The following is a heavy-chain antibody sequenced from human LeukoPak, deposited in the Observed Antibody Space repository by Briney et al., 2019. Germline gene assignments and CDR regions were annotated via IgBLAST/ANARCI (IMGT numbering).Heavy chain of an antibody. D-gene: IGHD2-21*02. V-gene: IGHV1-69*06. J-gene: IGHJ4*02. CDR3: ARSSVVTAMVHLEY. CDR2: IIPIFGTA. CDR1: GYTFTSYG. Sequence: SVKVSCKASGYTFTSYGISWVRQAPGQGLEWMGGIIPIFGTANYAQKFQGRVTITADKSTSTSYMELSSLRSEDTAVYYCARSSVVTAMVHLEYWGQGTLVTVSS.